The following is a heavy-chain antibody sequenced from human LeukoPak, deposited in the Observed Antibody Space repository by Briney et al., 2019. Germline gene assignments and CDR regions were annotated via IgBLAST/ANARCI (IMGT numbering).Heavy chain of an antibody. V-gene: IGHV3-30*04. CDR2: ISYDGSNK. J-gene: IGHJ4*02. CDR1: GFTFSSYA. D-gene: IGHD3-10*01. CDR3: ARDLALLWFGELSH. Sequence: GRSLRLSCAASGFTFSSYAMHWVRQAPGKGLEWVAVISYDGSNKYYADSVKGRFTISRDNSKNTLYLQMNSLRAEDTAVYYCARDLALLWFGELSHWGQGTLVTVSS.